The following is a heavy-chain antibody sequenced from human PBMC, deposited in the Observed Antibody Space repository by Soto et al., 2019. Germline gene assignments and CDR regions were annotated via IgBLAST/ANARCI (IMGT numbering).Heavy chain of an antibody. V-gene: IGHV4-59*12. CDR1: GDSISSYY. D-gene: IGHD6-13*01. CDR3: ARGSHSSSWSGYYYYYGMDV. CDR2: IYHSGST. Sequence: SETLSLTCTVSGDSISSYYWSWIRQPPGKGLEWTGYIYHSGSTYYNPSLKSRVTISVDRSKNQFSLKLSSVTAADTAVYYCARGSHSSSWSGYYYYYGMDVWGQGTTVTVSS. J-gene: IGHJ6*02.